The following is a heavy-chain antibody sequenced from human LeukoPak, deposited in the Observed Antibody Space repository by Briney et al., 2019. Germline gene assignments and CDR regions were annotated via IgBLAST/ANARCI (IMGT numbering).Heavy chain of an antibody. Sequence: GRSLRLSCAASGFTFSSYGMHWVRQAPGKGLEWVAVISYDGSNKYYADSVKGRFTISRDNSKNTLYLQMNSLRAEDTAVYYCAKEHNLDYVYGMDVWGQGTTVTVSS. CDR1: GFTFSSYG. CDR2: ISYDGSNK. CDR3: AKEHNLDYVYGMDV. D-gene: IGHD4-17*01. J-gene: IGHJ6*02. V-gene: IGHV3-30*18.